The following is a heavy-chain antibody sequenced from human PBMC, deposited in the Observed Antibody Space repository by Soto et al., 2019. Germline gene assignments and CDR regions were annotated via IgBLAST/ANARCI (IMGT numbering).Heavy chain of an antibody. D-gene: IGHD3-3*01. Sequence: RASVKVSCKASGYTFTSYYMHWVRQAPGQGLEWMGIINPSGGSTSYAQKLQGRVTMTRDTSTSTVYMELSSLRSEDTAVYYCARGTTIFGVVTEATHSYGMDVWGQGTTVTVSS. CDR2: INPSGGST. CDR1: GYTFTSYY. CDR3: ARGTTIFGVVTEATHSYGMDV. V-gene: IGHV1-46*01. J-gene: IGHJ6*02.